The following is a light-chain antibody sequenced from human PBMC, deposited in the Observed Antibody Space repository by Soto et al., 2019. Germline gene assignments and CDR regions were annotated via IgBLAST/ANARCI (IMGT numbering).Light chain of an antibody. CDR2: LNSDGSH. Sequence: QPVLTQSPSASASLGASVKLTCTLSSGHSSYAIAWHQQQPEKGPRYLMRLNSDGSHTKGDGIPVRFSGSSSGAERYLTSPSLQSEDEADYYCQTWGTGIWVFGGGTKLTVL. V-gene: IGLV4-69*01. CDR3: QTWGTGIWV. CDR1: SGHSSYA. J-gene: IGLJ3*02.